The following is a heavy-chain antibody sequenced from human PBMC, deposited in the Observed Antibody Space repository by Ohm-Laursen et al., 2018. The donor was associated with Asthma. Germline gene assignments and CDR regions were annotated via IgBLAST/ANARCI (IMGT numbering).Heavy chain of an antibody. CDR1: GDPISDTYT. Sequence: GTLSLTCTVSGDPISDTYTWGWVRQPPGKGLEYIGTISYSGTLYDNPSLRSRVTISVDTSKNQFSLKVSSVTAADTAVYYCLRSRTRGAFDYWGQGRLVTVSS. CDR2: ISYSGTL. CDR3: LRSRTRGAFDY. V-gene: IGHV4-39*01. J-gene: IGHJ4*02. D-gene: IGHD1-1*01.